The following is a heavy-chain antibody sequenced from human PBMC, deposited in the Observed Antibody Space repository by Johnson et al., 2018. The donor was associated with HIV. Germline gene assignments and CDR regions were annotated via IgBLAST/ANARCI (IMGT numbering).Heavy chain of an antibody. CDR3: AKVRGWSDDTFDI. D-gene: IGHD5-12*01. Sequence: QVQLVESGGGVVQPGRSLRLSCAASGFTFSSYAMHWVRQAPGKGLEWVAVISYDGSNKYYADSVKGRFTISRDNSKNTLYVQMNSLRAEDTAVYYCAKVRGWSDDTFDIWGQGTMVTVSS. J-gene: IGHJ3*02. CDR2: ISYDGSNK. CDR1: GFTFSSYA. V-gene: IGHV3-30*14.